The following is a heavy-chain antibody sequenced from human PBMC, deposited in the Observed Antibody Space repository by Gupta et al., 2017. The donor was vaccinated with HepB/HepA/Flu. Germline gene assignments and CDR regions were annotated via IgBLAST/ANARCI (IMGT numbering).Heavy chain of an antibody. CDR1: GFSFSSFS. CDR3: ARSRAGYNSAHGFDI. D-gene: IGHD5-24*01. Sequence: EEQLVESGGGLVQLGGSLRLSCAASGFSFSSFSMNWVRQAPGWGLEWVSYINSNSRTLFYGDSVKGRFTISRDNARNSIYLQMNSLTDEDTAVYYCARSRAGYNSAHGFDIWGQGTMVTVSS. V-gene: IGHV3-48*02. CDR2: INSNSRTL. J-gene: IGHJ3*02.